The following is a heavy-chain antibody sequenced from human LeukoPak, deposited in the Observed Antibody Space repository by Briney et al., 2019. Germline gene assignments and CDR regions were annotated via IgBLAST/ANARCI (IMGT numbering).Heavy chain of an antibody. J-gene: IGHJ4*02. CDR2: ISGSGGST. Sequence: ETLSLTCGVSGGAFNGYYWSWVRQAPGKGLEWVSAISGSGGSTYYADSVKGRFTISRDNSKNTLYLQMNSLRAEDTAVYYCAKDFSSGYYGSGSYYNVPRYFDYWGQGTLVTVSS. D-gene: IGHD3-10*01. CDR1: GGAFNGYY. CDR3: AKDFSSGYYGSGSYYNVPRYFDY. V-gene: IGHV3-23*01.